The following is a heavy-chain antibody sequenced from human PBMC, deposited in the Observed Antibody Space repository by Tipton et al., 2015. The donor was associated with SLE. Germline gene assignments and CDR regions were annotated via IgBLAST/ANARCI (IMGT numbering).Heavy chain of an antibody. CDR3: VAGLGDY. Sequence: GSLRLSCAASGFTFRTYWMHWVRQVPGKGLVWVSRINSAGTITTYADSVRGRFTISRDNAKDTLYLQMNNLRAEDTAVYYCVAGLGDYWGPGTLVTVSS. V-gene: IGHV3-74*01. CDR1: GFTFRTYW. CDR2: INSAGTIT. D-gene: IGHD6-19*01. J-gene: IGHJ4*02.